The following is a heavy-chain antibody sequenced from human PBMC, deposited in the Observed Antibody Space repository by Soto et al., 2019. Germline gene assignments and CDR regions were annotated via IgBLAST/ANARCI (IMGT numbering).Heavy chain of an antibody. V-gene: IGHV3-15*07. J-gene: IGHJ4*02. CDR1: SVSNAW. Sequence: SVSNAWMNSVRQAPGKGLEWVGRIKSKTDGGTTDYAAPGKGRFTISRDDSKKTLYLQMNSLKTEDTAVYYCTTDPGKLDYWGQGTLVTVCS. CDR2: IKSKTDGGTT. CDR3: TTDPGKLDY.